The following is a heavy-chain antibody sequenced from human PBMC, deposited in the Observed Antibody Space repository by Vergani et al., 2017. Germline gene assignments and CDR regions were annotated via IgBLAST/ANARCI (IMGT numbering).Heavy chain of an antibody. CDR2: ISSSSSYI. CDR1: GFTFSSYS. V-gene: IGHV3-21*01. J-gene: IGHJ5*02. CDR3: ARFPRYDILAGPPPA. D-gene: IGHD3-9*01. Sequence: EVQLVESGGGLVKPGGSLRLSCAASGFTFSSYSLNWVRQAPGKGLEWVSSISSSSSYIYYADSVKGRFTISRDNGKNSLYLQMNSLRAEDTAVYYCARFPRYDILAGPPPAWGQGTLVTVSS.